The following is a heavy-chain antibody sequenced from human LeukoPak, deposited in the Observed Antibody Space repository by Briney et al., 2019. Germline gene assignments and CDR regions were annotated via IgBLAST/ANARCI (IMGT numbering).Heavy chain of an antibody. V-gene: IGHV4-34*01. CDR1: SGSFSGYY. D-gene: IGHD4/OR15-4a*01. CDR2: INHIGST. Sequence: PSETLSLTCAVYSGSFSGYYWSWIRQPPGKGLEWIGEINHIGSTNYNPSLKSRVTISVDTSKNQFSLKLTSVTVADTAVYYCARRRLFLAHAFDIWGQGTMVTVSS. CDR3: ARRRLFLAHAFDI. J-gene: IGHJ3*02.